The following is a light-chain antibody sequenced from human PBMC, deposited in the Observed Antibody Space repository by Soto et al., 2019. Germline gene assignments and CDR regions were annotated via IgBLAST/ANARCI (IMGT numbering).Light chain of an antibody. Sequence: DIQMTQSPSALSASVGDRVTITCRASQSITTYLNWYQQKPGKAPKLLIYAASSLQSGVPSRFSGSGSGTHFTLTITSLQPEDFATYSCQQSYYIPWTFGQGTKVEI. J-gene: IGKJ1*01. CDR1: QSITTY. V-gene: IGKV1-39*01. CDR3: QQSYYIPWT. CDR2: AAS.